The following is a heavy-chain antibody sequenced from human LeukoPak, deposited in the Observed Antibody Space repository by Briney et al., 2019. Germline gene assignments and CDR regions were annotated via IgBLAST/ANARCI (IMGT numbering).Heavy chain of an antibody. J-gene: IGHJ4*02. Sequence: GGSLRLSCAASGFTLSSYGMGWGRQAQGKGMGWVAVISSRGGSTSYADAGKGRFTISRDNSKNTLYLQMNSLRAEDTAVYYCAKGSEDPLGYGDYDYFDYWGQGTLVTVSS. CDR3: AKGSEDPLGYGDYDYFDY. D-gene: IGHD4-17*01. CDR2: ISSRGGST. V-gene: IGHV3-23*01. CDR1: GFTLSSYG.